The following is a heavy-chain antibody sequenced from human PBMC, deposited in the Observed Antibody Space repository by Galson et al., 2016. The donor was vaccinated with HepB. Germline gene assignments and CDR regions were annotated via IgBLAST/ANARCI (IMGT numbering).Heavy chain of an antibody. CDR3: TAGPPPAATAFDH. CDR2: IKTKTDGGAT. Sequence: SLRLSCAASGFTFSHNWMSWVRQSPGKGLEWVGRIKTKTDGGATDYAAPVKGRFIISRDDSKNTLHLQINSLKPEDTAVYYCTAGPPPAATAFDHWGQGTLVTVSS. V-gene: IGHV3-15*01. J-gene: IGHJ4*02. D-gene: IGHD2-2*01. CDR1: GFTFSHNW.